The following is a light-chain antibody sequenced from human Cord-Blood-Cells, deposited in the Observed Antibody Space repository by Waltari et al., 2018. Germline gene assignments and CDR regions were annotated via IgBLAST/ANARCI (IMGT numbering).Light chain of an antibody. Sequence: DIVMTQSPDSLAGSLGERATIHCKSSQSVLYSSNNTNYLAWYQQKPGQPRKLLIYWASTRESGVPDRFSVSGSGTDFTLTISSLQAEDVAVYYCQQYYSTPPYTFGQGTKLEIK. CDR2: WAS. V-gene: IGKV4-1*01. J-gene: IGKJ2*01. CDR1: QSVLYSSNNTNY. CDR3: QQYYSTPPYT.